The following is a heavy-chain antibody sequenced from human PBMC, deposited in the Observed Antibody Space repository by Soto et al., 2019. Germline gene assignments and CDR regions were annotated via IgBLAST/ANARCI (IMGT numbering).Heavy chain of an antibody. Sequence: GGSLRLSCAASGFTFSSYDMHWVRQATGKGLEWVSAIGTAGDTYYPGSVKGRFTISRENAKSSLYLQMNSLRAGDTAVYYCARAPYGSGSYFHYGMDVWGQGTTVTVSS. CDR1: GFTFSSYD. V-gene: IGHV3-13*01. CDR2: IGTAGDT. D-gene: IGHD3-10*01. CDR3: ARAPYGSGSYFHYGMDV. J-gene: IGHJ6*02.